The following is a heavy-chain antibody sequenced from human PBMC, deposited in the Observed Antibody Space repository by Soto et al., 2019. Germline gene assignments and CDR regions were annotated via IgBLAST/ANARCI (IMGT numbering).Heavy chain of an antibody. D-gene: IGHD3-9*01. Sequence: PGGSLRLSCAASGFTFSNAWMSWVRQAAGKGLEWVGRIKSITDGGTTGYTAPVKGRFTISRDDSKNTLYLEMNSLRAEDTAVYYCAKEDYDILTGPYWPGGMDVWGQGTTVTVSS. CDR1: GFTFSNAW. CDR3: AKEDYDILTGPYWPGGMDV. V-gene: IGHV3-15*01. CDR2: IKSITDGGTT. J-gene: IGHJ6*02.